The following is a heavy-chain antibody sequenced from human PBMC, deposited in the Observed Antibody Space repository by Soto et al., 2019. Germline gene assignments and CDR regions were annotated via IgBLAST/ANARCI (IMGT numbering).Heavy chain of an antibody. Sequence: QVQLQESGPGLVKPSQTLSLTCTVSGGSISSGDYYWSWIRQPPGKGLEWIGYIYYSGSTYYNPSLKSRVTISVDTSKNQFSLKLSSVTAADTAVYYCARARNYYDSSGPSGAFDIWGQGTMVTVSS. CDR3: ARARNYYDSSGPSGAFDI. CDR2: IYYSGST. J-gene: IGHJ3*02. CDR1: GGSISSGDYY. D-gene: IGHD3-22*01. V-gene: IGHV4-30-4*01.